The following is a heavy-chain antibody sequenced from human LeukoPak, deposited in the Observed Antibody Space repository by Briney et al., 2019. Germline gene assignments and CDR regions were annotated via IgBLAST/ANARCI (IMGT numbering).Heavy chain of an antibody. CDR2: INHSGST. D-gene: IGHD6-19*01. V-gene: IGHV4-39*07. CDR1: GGSISSSSYY. J-gene: IGHJ4*02. Sequence: PSETLSLTCTVSGGSISSSSYYWGWIRQPPGKGLEWIGEINHSGSTNYNPSLKSRVTISVDTSKNQFSLKLSSVTAADTAVYYCARGGTVAEGFVDYWGQGTLVTVSS. CDR3: ARGGTVAEGFVDY.